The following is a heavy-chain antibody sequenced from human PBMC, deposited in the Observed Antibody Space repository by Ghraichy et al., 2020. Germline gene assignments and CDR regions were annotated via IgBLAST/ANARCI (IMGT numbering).Heavy chain of an antibody. Sequence: ASVKVSCKASGYTFTDFYIHWVRQAPGQGLEWMGWINPNTVATNYAQNFQGRVTMTGDTSITTTYLELTRLTSDDTAIYYCARTDYDVLTGRDAFDFWGQGTMVTVSS. CDR2: INPNTVAT. J-gene: IGHJ3*01. CDR1: GYTFTDFY. V-gene: IGHV1-2*02. CDR3: ARTDYDVLTGRDAFDF. D-gene: IGHD3-9*01.